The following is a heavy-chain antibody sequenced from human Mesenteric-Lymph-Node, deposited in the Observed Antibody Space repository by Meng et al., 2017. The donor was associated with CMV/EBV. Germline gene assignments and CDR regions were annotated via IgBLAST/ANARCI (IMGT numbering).Heavy chain of an antibody. Sequence: GGSLRLSCAASGFTFSSFAVHWVRQAPGKGLQYVSPISSNGGSTYYAGSVRGRFTIFRDNSKNTLYLQMGSLRAEDMAVYYCAKDSGSGYYNNYFDYWGQGTLVTVSS. CDR1: GFTFSSFA. CDR2: ISSNGGST. V-gene: IGHV3-64*02. J-gene: IGHJ4*02. D-gene: IGHD3-3*01. CDR3: AKDSGSGYYNNYFDY.